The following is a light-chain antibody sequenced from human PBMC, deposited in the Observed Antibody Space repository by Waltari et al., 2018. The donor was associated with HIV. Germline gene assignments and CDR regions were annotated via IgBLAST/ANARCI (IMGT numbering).Light chain of an antibody. V-gene: IGLV3-21*02. Sequence: SYVLIQSPSVSVAPGPPANITCGGKNIGRERVHWYQQKPGQAPMLVVYDDNDRPSGIPGRFSGSNSGNTATLTISRVEAGDEADYYCQVWYGSNDRLYVFGGGTKLTVL. CDR1: NIGRER. CDR3: QVWYGSNDRLYV. J-gene: IGLJ3*02. CDR2: DDN.